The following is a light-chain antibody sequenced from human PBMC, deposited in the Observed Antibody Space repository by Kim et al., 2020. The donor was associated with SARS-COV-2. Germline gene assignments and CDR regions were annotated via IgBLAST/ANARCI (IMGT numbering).Light chain of an antibody. J-gene: IGLJ3*02. CDR2: YDS. CDR3: QVWDSSSDHL. Sequence: SYELTQPPSVSVAPGKTVRITCGGNNIGSKSVHWYQQKPGQAPVLVIYYDSDRPSGIPERFSGSNSGNTATLTISRVEAGDEADYYCQVWDSSSDHLFGGGTQLTVL. V-gene: IGLV3-21*04. CDR1: NIGSKS.